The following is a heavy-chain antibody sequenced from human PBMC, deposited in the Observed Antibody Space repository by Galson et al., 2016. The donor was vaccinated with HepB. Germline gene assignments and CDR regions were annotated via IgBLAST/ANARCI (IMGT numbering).Heavy chain of an antibody. CDR2: IYYSGST. Sequence: SETLSLTCTVSGGSVSSHSCYWSWIRQPPGKGLQYIGYIYYSGSTSYNPSLKSRVTISVDTSKNQFSLKLSAVTAADTAVYYCVLGVVRQVHGMDVWGQGTTVTVSS. D-gene: IGHD3-3*01. J-gene: IGHJ6*02. V-gene: IGHV4-61*01. CDR1: GGSVSSHSCY. CDR3: VLGVVRQVHGMDV.